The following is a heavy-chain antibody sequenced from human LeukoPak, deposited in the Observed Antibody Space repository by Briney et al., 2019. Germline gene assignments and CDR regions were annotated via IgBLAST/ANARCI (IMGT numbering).Heavy chain of an antibody. CDR3: ARGGITMVRGGFRYYYYYMDV. CDR2: INRSGST. V-gene: IGHV4-34*01. CDR1: GGSFSGYY. D-gene: IGHD3-10*01. J-gene: IGHJ6*03. Sequence: SETLSLTCAVYGGSFSGYYWSWVRQPPGKGLEWIGEINRSGSTNYNPSLKSRVTISVDTSKTQFSLKLSSVTAADTAVYYCARGGITMVRGGFRYYYYYMDVWGKGTTVTVSS.